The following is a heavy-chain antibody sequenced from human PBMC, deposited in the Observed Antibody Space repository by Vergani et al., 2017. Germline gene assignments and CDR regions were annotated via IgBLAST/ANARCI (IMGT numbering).Heavy chain of an antibody. CDR1: GYSFTSYW. Sequence: EVQLVQSGAEVKKPGESLKISCKGSGYSFTSYWIGWVRQMPGKGLEWMGIIYPGDSDTRYSPSFQGQVTISADKSISTAYLQWRSLMASDTAMYYCARLGFWSGYYTVGGGGPSDYWGQGTLVTVSS. D-gene: IGHD3-3*01. CDR3: ARLGFWSGYYTVGGGGPSDY. V-gene: IGHV5-51*01. J-gene: IGHJ4*02. CDR2: IYPGDSDT.